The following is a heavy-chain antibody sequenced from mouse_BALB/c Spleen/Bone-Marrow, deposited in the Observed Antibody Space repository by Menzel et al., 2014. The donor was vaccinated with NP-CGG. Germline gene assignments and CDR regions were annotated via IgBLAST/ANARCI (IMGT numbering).Heavy chain of an antibody. CDR2: INPYNGDT. CDR1: GYSFTAYT. CDR3: SRDYRYDGGAWFAY. D-gene: IGHD2-14*01. J-gene: IGHJ3*01. V-gene: IGHV1-18*01. Sequence: VQLKQSGPELVKPGASMKISCKASGYSFTAYTMNWVKQSHGKNLEWIGLINPYNGDTNYNQKFKGKATLTVDKSSSTAYMELLSLTSEDSAVYYCSRDYRYDGGAWFAYWGQGTLVTVSA.